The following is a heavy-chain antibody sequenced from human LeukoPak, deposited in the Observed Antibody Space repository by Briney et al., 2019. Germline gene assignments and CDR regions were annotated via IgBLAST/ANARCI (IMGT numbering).Heavy chain of an antibody. J-gene: IGHJ3*02. Sequence: ASVKVSCKASGYTFTSYGISWVRQAPGQGLEWMGWISAYNGNTNYAQKLQGRVTMTTDTSTSTAYMELRSLRSDDTVVYYCATYGSGSSPDAFDIWGQGTMVTVSS. CDR2: ISAYNGNT. D-gene: IGHD3-10*01. CDR1: GYTFTSYG. CDR3: ATYGSGSSPDAFDI. V-gene: IGHV1-18*01.